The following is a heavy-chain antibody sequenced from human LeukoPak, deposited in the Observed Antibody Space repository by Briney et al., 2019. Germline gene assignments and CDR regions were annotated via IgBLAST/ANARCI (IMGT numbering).Heavy chain of an antibody. D-gene: IGHD3-10*01. J-gene: IGHJ6*02. CDR2: ISYDGSNK. CDR1: GFTFSSYA. Sequence: PGGSLRLSCAASGFTFSSYAMSWVRQAPGKGLEWVAVISYDGSNKYYADSVKGRFTISRDNSKNTLYLQMNSLRAEDTAVYYCAKSDYYGSGSPIGYYYYGMDVWGQGTTVTVSS. V-gene: IGHV3-30*18. CDR3: AKSDYYGSGSPIGYYYYGMDV.